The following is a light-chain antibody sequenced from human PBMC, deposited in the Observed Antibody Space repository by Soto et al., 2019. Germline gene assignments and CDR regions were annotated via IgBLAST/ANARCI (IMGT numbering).Light chain of an antibody. V-gene: IGKV1-9*01. CDR1: QGISSY. CDR2: AAS. J-gene: IGKJ2*01. Sequence: DIQLTQSPSFLSASVGDRVTITCRASQGISSYLAWYQQKPGKAPKLLIYAASTLQSWVPSRFSGSGSGTEFTLTISILQPEDFATYYGQQLNRYPPYTFGQGTKLQIK. CDR3: QQLNRYPPYT.